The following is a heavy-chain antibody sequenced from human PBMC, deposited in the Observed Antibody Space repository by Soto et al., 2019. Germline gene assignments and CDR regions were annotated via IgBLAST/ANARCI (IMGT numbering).Heavy chain of an antibody. CDR1: GYSFTSYW. D-gene: IGHD6-6*01. CDR2: IYPGDSDT. J-gene: IGHJ2*01. Sequence: GESLKISCKGSGYSFTSYWIAWVRQMPGKGLEWMGIIYPGDSDTRYSPSFQGQVIISADKSISTVYLQWSSLKASDTAMYYCARRGDRTSSTWYFELCGRGTLVTV. CDR3: ARRGDRTSSTWYFEL. V-gene: IGHV5-51*01.